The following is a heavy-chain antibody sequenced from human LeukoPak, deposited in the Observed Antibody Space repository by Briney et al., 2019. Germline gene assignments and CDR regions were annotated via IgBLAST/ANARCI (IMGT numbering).Heavy chain of an antibody. J-gene: IGHJ4*02. V-gene: IGHV1-3*01. CDR3: ARLSESSDNYPL. Sequence: ASVKVSCKASGYIFSRYTVHWMRQAPEQRLEWMGWINPVNGNTKYSQKFQGRVTITRDTSASTAYMELRSLRSEDTAVYYCARLSESSDNYPLWGQGTLVTVSS. CDR1: GYIFSRYT. D-gene: IGHD3-22*01. CDR2: INPVNGNT.